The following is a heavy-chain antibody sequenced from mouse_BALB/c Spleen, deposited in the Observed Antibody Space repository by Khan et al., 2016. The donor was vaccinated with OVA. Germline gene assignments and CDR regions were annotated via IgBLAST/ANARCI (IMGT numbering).Heavy chain of an antibody. CDR1: GDSITSGY. CDR2: LLYSGST. Sequence: EVQLQESGPSLVKPSQTLSLTCSVTGDSITSGYWCWIRNFPGNKLEYMGYLLYSGSTYDNPSLKSRISITRHTYQNQSYLQLNSVTNAETATYYCASTTYRYAFAYWGQGTLVTVSA. D-gene: IGHD2-14*01. V-gene: IGHV3-8*02. CDR3: ASTTYRYAFAY. J-gene: IGHJ3*01.